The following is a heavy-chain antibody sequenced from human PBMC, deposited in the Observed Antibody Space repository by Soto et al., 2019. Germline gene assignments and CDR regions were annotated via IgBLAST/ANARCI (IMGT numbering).Heavy chain of an antibody. CDR2: IYYSGST. CDR1: GGSISGYY. CDR3: ASSAPDYYYDSSGFDN. D-gene: IGHD3-22*01. V-gene: IGHV4-59*01. Sequence: SETLSLTGTVSGGSISGYYWSWIRQPPGKGLEWIGNIYYSGSTNYKPSLKSRVTISVDTSKNQFSLKLSSVTAADTAVYYCASSAPDYYYDSSGFDNWGQGALVTVSS. J-gene: IGHJ4*02.